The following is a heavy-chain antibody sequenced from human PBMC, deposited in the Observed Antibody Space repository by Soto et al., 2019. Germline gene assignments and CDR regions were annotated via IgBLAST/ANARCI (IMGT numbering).Heavy chain of an antibody. CDR1: GGSISSSSYY. V-gene: IGHV4-39*01. CDR3: ARHGIVVEDWFDP. J-gene: IGHJ5*02. D-gene: IGHD2-2*01. Sequence: SETLSLTCTVSGGSISSSSYYWGWIRQPPGKGLGWIGSIYYSGSTYYNPSLKSRVTTSVDTSKNQFSLKLSSVTAADTAVYYCARHGIVVEDWFDPWGQGTLVTVSS. CDR2: IYYSGST.